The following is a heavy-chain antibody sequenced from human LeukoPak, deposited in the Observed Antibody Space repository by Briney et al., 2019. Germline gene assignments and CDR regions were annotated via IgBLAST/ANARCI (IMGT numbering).Heavy chain of an antibody. CDR2: IIPIFGTA. V-gene: IGHV1-69*01. J-gene: IGHJ4*02. D-gene: IGHD3-22*01. Sequence: ASVKVSCKASGGTFSSYAISWVRQAPGQGLEWMGGIIPIFGTANYAQKFQGRVTITADESTSTAYMELSSLRSEDTAVYYCASHYYDSSGVTSKFYYFDYWGQGTLVTVSS. CDR1: GGTFSSYA. CDR3: ASHYYDSSGVTSKFYYFDY.